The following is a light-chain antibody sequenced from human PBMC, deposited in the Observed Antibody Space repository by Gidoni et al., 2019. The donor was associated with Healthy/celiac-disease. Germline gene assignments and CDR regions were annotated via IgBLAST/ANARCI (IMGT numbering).Light chain of an antibody. J-gene: IGKJ3*01. V-gene: IGKV2-28*01. CDR3: MQALQTPH. CDR2: LGS. Sequence: EIVRTHSPLSLPVTPGEPASISCRSSQSLLHSNGYNYLDWYLQKPGQSPQLLIYLGSNRASGVPDRFSGSGSGTDFTLKISRVEAEDVGVYYCMQALQTPHFGPGTKVDIK. CDR1: QSLLHSNGYNY.